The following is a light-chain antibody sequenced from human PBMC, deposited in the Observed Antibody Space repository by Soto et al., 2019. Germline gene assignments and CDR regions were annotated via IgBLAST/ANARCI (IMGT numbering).Light chain of an antibody. J-gene: IGKJ1*01. CDR3: QQYNNWPPWT. V-gene: IGKV3-20*01. CDR1: QSVSSNN. Sequence: EIVLTQSPGTLSLSPGETATLSCRASQSVSSNNLAWYHQKPGQTARLLIYGASSRDTGIPDRVSGSGSGTDFTLTISRLEPEDFAVYYCQQYNNWPPWTFGQGTKVEIK. CDR2: GAS.